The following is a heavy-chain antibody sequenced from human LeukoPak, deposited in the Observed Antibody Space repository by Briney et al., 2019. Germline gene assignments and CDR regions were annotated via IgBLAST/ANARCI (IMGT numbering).Heavy chain of an antibody. J-gene: IGHJ4*02. CDR2: VSVEGIGR. V-gene: IGHV3-30*09. D-gene: IGHD4-11*01. CDR3: ATVTKVDFDY. CDR1: GFTFSSYT. Sequence: PGGSLRLSCAASGFTFSSYTFYWFRQAPGKGLEWVASVSVEGIGRYFPGSVEGRFAISRDDSKKSVFLRMSNLRPEDTAVYFCATVTKVDFDYWGQGTLVTVSS.